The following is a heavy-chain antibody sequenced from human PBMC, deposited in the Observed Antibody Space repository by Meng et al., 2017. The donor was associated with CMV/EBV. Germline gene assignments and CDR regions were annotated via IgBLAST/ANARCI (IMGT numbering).Heavy chain of an antibody. Sequence: VHRQESGPGLGKPSGTLSLTCTVSGGSISSYYWSWIRQPAGKGLEWIGRIYTSGSTNYNPSLKSRVTMSVDTSKNQFSLKLSSVTAADTAVYYCARAGRPTYYYYYMDVWGKGTTVTVSS. J-gene: IGHJ6*03. V-gene: IGHV4-4*07. CDR3: ARAGRPTYYYYYMDV. CDR1: GGSISSYY. CDR2: IYTSGST.